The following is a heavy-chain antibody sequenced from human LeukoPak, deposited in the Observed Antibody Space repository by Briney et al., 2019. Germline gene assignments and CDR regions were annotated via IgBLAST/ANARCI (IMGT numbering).Heavy chain of an antibody. CDR1: GFTVSRNY. V-gene: IGHV3-53*01. CDR3: ARRSGSTNDY. Sequence: GGSLRISCAASGFTVSRNYMSWVRQAPGKGLEWVSVIYSGGSTYYADSVKGRFTISRDNSKNTLYLQMNSLRAEDTAVYYCARRSGSTNDYWGQGTLATVSS. CDR2: IYSGGST. J-gene: IGHJ4*02. D-gene: IGHD1-26*01.